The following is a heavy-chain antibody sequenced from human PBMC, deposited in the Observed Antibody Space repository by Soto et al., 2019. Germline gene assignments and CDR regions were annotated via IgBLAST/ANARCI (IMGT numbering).Heavy chain of an antibody. Sequence: QVPGKGLEWMGRIDPSDSYTNYSPSFQGHVTISADKSISTAYLQWSSLKASDTAMYYCARQNEYYDSSGYYPDYWGQGTLVTVSS. D-gene: IGHD3-22*01. J-gene: IGHJ4*02. CDR2: IDPSDSYT. CDR3: ARQNEYYDSSGYYPDY. V-gene: IGHV5-10-1*01.